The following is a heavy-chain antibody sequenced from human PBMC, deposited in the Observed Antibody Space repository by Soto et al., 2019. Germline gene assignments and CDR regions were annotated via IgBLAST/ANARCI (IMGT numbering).Heavy chain of an antibody. V-gene: IGHV1-18*01. Sequence: QVQLVQSGAEVKKPGASVKVSCKASGYTFTSYGISWVRQAPGQGLEGMGWISAYNGNTNYAQKLQGRVTMTTDTSTSTAYMELRSLRSDDTAVYYCAKTSGGSYYYYYYGMDVWGQGTTVTVSS. CDR3: AKTSGGSYYYYYYGMDV. CDR2: ISAYNGNT. J-gene: IGHJ6*02. CDR1: GYTFTSYG. D-gene: IGHD1-26*01.